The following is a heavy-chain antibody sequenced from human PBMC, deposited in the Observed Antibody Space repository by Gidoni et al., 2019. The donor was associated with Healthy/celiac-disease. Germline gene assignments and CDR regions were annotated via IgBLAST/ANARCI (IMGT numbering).Heavy chain of an antibody. V-gene: IGHV3-9*01. Sequence: EVQLVESGGGLVQPGRSLRLSCAASGFTFDDYAMHWVRQAPGKGLEWVSGISWNSGSIGYADSVKGRFTISRDNAKNSLYLQMNSLRAEDTALYYCAKDGGTYYDFWSGYSSYYYYGMDVWGQGTTVTVSS. CDR3: AKDGGTYYDFWSGYSSYYYYGMDV. D-gene: IGHD3-3*01. CDR1: GFTFDDYA. J-gene: IGHJ6*02. CDR2: ISWNSGSI.